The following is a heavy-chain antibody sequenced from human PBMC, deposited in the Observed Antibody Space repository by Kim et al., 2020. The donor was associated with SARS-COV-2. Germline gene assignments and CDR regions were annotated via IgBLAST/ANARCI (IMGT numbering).Heavy chain of an antibody. V-gene: IGHV6-1*01. D-gene: IGHD6-6*01. CDR3: VRASRGSSDFNS. CDR2: TYYRSKWSS. J-gene: IGHJ4*02. Sequence: SQTLSLTCAISGDSVSSNSASWTWIRQSPSRGLEWLGRTYYRSKWSSDYAVSVKGRITISPDTSKNQFSLQLNSVTPEDTAVYYCVRASRGSSDFNSWVQVARVTVSS. CDR1: GDSVSSNSAS.